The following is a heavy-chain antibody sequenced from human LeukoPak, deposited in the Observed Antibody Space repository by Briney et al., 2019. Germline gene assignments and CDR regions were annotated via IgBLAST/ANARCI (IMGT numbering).Heavy chain of an antibody. Sequence: SETLSLTCTVSGGSISSSSYYWGWIRQPPGKGLEWIGAIYYSGNTYYSPSLKSRVTISADTSKNQFSLNLSAVTAADAATYYCARHVATNYYYNYYGLDVWGQGTTVTVSS. J-gene: IGHJ6*02. CDR3: ARHVATNYYYNYYGLDV. CDR1: GGSISSSSYY. V-gene: IGHV4-39*01. CDR2: IYYSGNT.